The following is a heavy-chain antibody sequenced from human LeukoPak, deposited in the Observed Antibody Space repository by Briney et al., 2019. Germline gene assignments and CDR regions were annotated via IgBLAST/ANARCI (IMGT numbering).Heavy chain of an antibody. J-gene: IGHJ4*02. D-gene: IGHD3-10*01. CDR2: ISYDGSNK. Sequence: GGSLRLSCAASGFTFSSYGMHWVRQAPGKGLEWVAVISYDGSNKYYADSVKGRFTISRDNSKNTLYLQMNSLRAEDTAVCYCAKDDDGSGSYYVDYWGQGTLVTVSS. CDR3: AKDDDGSGSYYVDY. CDR1: GFTFSSYG. V-gene: IGHV3-30*18.